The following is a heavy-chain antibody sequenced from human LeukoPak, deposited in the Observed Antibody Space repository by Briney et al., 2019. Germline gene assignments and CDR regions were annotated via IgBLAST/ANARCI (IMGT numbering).Heavy chain of an antibody. Sequence: SETLSLTCAVYGGSFSGYSWSWIRQPPGKGLEWIGEINHSGSTNYNPSLKSRLTISVDTSKNQFSLKLNSVTAADTAVYYCAIPPLFLGLGGGVFIIWGKGKMVPVFS. CDR3: AIPPLFLGLGGGVFII. CDR1: GGSFSGYS. CDR2: INHSGST. V-gene: IGHV4-34*01. J-gene: IGHJ3*02. D-gene: IGHD2-21*01.